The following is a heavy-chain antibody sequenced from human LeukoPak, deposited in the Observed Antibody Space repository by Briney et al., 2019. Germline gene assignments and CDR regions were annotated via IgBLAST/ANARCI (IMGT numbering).Heavy chain of an antibody. J-gene: IGHJ4*02. V-gene: IGHV3-23*01. CDR1: GFTFSSYA. CDR3: ARDRHSTSWLVEY. CDR2: ISGSGGST. D-gene: IGHD6-13*01. Sequence: GGTLRLSCAASGFTFSSYAMTWVRQAPGKGLEWVSLISGSGGSTYYADSVKGRFTISRDNSKNTLYLQMNSLRVEDTAVYYCARDRHSTSWLVEYWGQETLVTVSS.